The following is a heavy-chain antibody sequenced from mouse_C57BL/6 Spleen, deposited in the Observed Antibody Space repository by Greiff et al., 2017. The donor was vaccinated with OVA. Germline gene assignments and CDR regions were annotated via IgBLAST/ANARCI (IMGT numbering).Heavy chain of an antibody. V-gene: IGHV1-55*01. CDR2: INTGSGST. CDR1: GYTFTSYW. CDR3: ARVMRGYLFDY. Sequence: QVQLQQPGAELVQPGDSVKMSCKASGYTFTSYWITWVKQRPGQGLAWIGVINTGSGSTYYNEKFKSKATLTVDTSSSTAYMQLSSLTSEDSAVYYCARVMRGYLFDYWGQGTTLTVSS. D-gene: IGHD2-2*01. J-gene: IGHJ2*01.